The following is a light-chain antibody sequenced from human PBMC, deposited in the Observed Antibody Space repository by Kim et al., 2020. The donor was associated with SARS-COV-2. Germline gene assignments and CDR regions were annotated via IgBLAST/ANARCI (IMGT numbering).Light chain of an antibody. V-gene: IGLV2-8*01. CDR2: EVT. CDR3: SSYGGSHNFV. Sequence: GQSVTSSCTGTSSDVGAYNYVSWFQQHPGKAPKLIIYEVTKRPSGVPDRFSGSKSGNTASLTVSGLQAEDEADYHCSSYGGSHNFVFGGGTQLTVL. J-gene: IGLJ2*01. CDR1: SSDVGAYNY.